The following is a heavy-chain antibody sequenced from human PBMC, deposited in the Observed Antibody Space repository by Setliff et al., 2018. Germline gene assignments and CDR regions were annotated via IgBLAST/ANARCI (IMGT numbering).Heavy chain of an antibody. CDR1: GYRFTTYW. Sequence: GESLKISCKGSGYRFTTYWIGWVRQMPGKGLEWMGIVFSGDSDTTYSPSFQGQVTISTDKSISTAYLQWSTLKASDTAMYYCARSTVTQDFDYWGQGTLVTVSS. CDR3: ARSTVTQDFDY. D-gene: IGHD4-17*01. J-gene: IGHJ4*02. V-gene: IGHV5-51*01. CDR2: VFSGDSDT.